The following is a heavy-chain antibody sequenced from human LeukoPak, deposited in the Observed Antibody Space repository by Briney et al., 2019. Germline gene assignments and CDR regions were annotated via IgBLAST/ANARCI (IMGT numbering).Heavy chain of an antibody. J-gene: IGHJ4*02. CDR1: GFTFSSYA. D-gene: IGHD3-22*01. Sequence: PGGSLRLSCAASGFTFSSYAMSWVRQAPGKGLEWVSAISGSGGSTYYADSVKGRFTISRDNPKNTLYLQMNSLRAEDTAVYYCAKAAYYYDSSGYDYWGQGTLVTVSS. CDR3: AKAAYYYDSSGYDY. CDR2: ISGSGGST. V-gene: IGHV3-23*01.